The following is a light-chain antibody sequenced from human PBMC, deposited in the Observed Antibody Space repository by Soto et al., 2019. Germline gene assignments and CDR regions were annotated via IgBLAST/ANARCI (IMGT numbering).Light chain of an antibody. CDR1: QTISSW. V-gene: IGKV1-5*03. Sequence: DIQMTQSPSTLYASVGDRVTITCPASQTISSWLAWYQQKPGKAPKLLIYKASSLESGVPSMFSGSGSGTEFTLTISSLQPDDFATYYCQQYNSYSRTFGQGTKVEIK. J-gene: IGKJ1*01. CDR3: QQYNSYSRT. CDR2: KAS.